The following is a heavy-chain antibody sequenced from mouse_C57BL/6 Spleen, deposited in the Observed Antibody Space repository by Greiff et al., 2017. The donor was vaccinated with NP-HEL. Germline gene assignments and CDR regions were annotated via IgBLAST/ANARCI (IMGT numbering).Heavy chain of an antibody. CDR3: ARGGGYYAYYAMDY. CDR1: GYTFTSYW. D-gene: IGHD2-3*01. CDR2: IYPGSGST. Sequence: QVHVKQPGAELVKPGASVKMSCKASGYTFTSYWITWVKQRPGQGLEWIGDIYPGSGSTNYNEKFKSKATLTVDTSSSTAYMQLSSLTSEDSAVYYCARGGGYYAYYAMDYWGQGTSVTVSS. J-gene: IGHJ4*01. V-gene: IGHV1-55*01.